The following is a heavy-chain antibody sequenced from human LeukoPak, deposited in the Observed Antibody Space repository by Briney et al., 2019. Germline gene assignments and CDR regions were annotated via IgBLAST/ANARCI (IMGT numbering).Heavy chain of an antibody. Sequence: GGSPRLSCAASGFTFSSYAMHWVRQAPGKWLEWVAVISYDGSNKYYADSVKGRFTISRDNSKNTLYPQMNSLRAEDTAVYYCARESDSSGYVDYWGQGTLVTVSS. CDR3: ARESDSSGYVDY. V-gene: IGHV3-30-3*01. J-gene: IGHJ4*02. CDR2: ISYDGSNK. CDR1: GFTFSSYA. D-gene: IGHD3-22*01.